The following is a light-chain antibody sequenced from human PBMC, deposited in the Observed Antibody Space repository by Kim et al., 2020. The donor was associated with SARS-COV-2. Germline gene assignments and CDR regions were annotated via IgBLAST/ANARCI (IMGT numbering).Light chain of an antibody. CDR2: GAS. Sequence: EIVMTQSPATLSVSPGERATLSCRASQSVSSNLAWYPQKPGQAPRLLIYGASTRATGIPARFSGSGSGTEFTLTISSLQSEDFAVYYWQQYKNWPPLTFGGGTKVDIK. V-gene: IGKV3-15*01. J-gene: IGKJ4*01. CDR1: QSVSSN. CDR3: QQYKNWPPLT.